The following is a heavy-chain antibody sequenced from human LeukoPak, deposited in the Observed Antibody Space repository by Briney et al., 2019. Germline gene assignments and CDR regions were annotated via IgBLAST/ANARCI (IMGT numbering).Heavy chain of an antibody. D-gene: IGHD6-19*01. CDR1: GGSISSSSYY. V-gene: IGHV4-39*01. CDR3: ARLSYSSGWYWFDP. J-gene: IGHJ5*02. Sequence: SETLSLTCTVSGGSISSSSYYWGWIRQRPGKGLEWVGSIYYSGSTYYNPSLKSRVTISVDTSKNQFSLKLSSVTAADTAVYYCARLSYSSGWYWFDPWGQGTLVTVSS. CDR2: IYYSGST.